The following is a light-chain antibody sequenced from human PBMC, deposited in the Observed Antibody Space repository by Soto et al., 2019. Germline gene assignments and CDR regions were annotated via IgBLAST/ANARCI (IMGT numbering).Light chain of an antibody. J-gene: IGLJ2*01. CDR1: SSDVGGYNH. CDR3: SSYTSSTTWV. Sequence: QSVLTQPASVSGSPGQSITISYTGTSSDVGGYNHVSWYQQHPGKAPKLMIYDVSNRPSGVSNRFYGSKSGNTASLTISGLQAEDEADYCCSSYTSSTTWVFGGGTKLTVL. CDR2: DVS. V-gene: IGLV2-14*01.